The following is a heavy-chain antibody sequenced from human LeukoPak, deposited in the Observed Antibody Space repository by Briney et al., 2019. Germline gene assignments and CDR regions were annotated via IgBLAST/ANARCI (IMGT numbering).Heavy chain of an antibody. J-gene: IGHJ4*02. CDR1: GFTFNNYA. CDR2: ISASGTST. D-gene: IGHD6-19*01. Sequence: PGGSLRLSCAASGFTFNNYAMNWVRQAPGEGLEWVSGISASGTSTYYADSVKGRFTISRDNSKNTLYLQMNSLRAEDTAVYYCARDSSSGWLFDYWGQGTLVTVSS. CDR3: ARDSSSGWLFDY. V-gene: IGHV3-23*01.